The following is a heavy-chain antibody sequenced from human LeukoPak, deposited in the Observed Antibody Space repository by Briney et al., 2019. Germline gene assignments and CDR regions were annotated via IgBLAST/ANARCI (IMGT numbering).Heavy chain of an antibody. Sequence: GASVKVSCKASGYTFTGSYLHWVRQAPGQGLEWMGWLNPNSGDTKDALKFQGRVTMTRDTSINTAYMELSRLTSDDTAVYYCARGTAHLWFGEGGNALDIWGQGTMVTGSS. CDR3: ARGTAHLWFGEGGNALDI. V-gene: IGHV1-2*02. J-gene: IGHJ3*02. D-gene: IGHD3-10*01. CDR1: GYTFTGSY. CDR2: LNPNSGDT.